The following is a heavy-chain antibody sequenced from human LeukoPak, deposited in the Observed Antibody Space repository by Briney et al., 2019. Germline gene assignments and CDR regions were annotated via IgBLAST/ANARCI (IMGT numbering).Heavy chain of an antibody. CDR1: GFTFSSYS. CDR2: ISSSSSYI. CDR3: ARVPTTVTTGGVY. V-gene: IGHV3-21*01. Sequence: GGSLRLSCAASGFTFSSYSMNWVRQAPGKGLEWVSSISSSSSYIYYADSVKGRFTISRDNAKNSLYLQMNSLRAEDTAVYYCARVPTTVTTGGVYWGQGTLVTVYS. D-gene: IGHD4-17*01. J-gene: IGHJ4*02.